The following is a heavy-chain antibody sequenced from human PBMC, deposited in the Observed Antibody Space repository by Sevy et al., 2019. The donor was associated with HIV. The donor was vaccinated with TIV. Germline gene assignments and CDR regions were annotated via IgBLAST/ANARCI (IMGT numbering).Heavy chain of an antibody. V-gene: IGHV1-8*01. D-gene: IGHD1-7*01. CDR1: GYTFSSHD. CDR3: ARDPSGNYLTPHYRDYFGLDV. Sequence: ASVKVSCKTSGYTFSSHDINWVRQAPGQGLEWMGWMNPNNGNTGYLQKFQDRVTMTRDSSIATAYMELRGLTSDDTAVYYCARDPSGNYLTPHYRDYFGLDVWGQGTAVTVSS. CDR2: MNPNNGNT. J-gene: IGHJ6*02.